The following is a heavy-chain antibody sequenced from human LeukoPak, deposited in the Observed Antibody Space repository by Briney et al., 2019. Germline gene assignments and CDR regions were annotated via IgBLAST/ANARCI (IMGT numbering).Heavy chain of an antibody. Sequence: SETLSLTCTVSGGSISSSSYYWGWTRQPPGKGLEWIGSIYYSGSTYYNPSLKSRVTISVDTSKNQFSLKLSSVTAADTAVYYCARHDVDTAMANFDYWGQGTLVTVSS. D-gene: IGHD5-18*01. CDR3: ARHDVDTAMANFDY. J-gene: IGHJ4*02. CDR2: IYYSGST. CDR1: GGSISSSSYY. V-gene: IGHV4-39*01.